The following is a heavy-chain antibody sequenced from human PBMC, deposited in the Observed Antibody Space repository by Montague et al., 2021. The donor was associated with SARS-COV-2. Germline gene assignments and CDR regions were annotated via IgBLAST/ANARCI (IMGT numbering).Heavy chain of an antibody. CDR1: GFPFSSYS. V-gene: IGHV3-21*01. J-gene: IGHJ4*02. D-gene: IGHD5-18*01. Sequence: SLRLSCAASGFPFSSYSMNWVRQAPGKGLEWVSSISSSSSYIYYADSVKGRFTISRDNAKNSLYLQMNSLRAEDTAVYYCARGPRGYSYGNFDYWGQGTLVTVSS. CDR2: ISSSSSYI. CDR3: ARGPRGYSYGNFDY.